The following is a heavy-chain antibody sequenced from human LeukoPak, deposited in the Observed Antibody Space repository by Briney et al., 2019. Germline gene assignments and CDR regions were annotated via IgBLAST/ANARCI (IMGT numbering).Heavy chain of an antibody. CDR1: GFTFSSYA. CDR3: AKGYDFWSGTFDY. D-gene: IGHD3-3*01. J-gene: IGHJ4*02. CDR2: ISGSGGST. Sequence: GGSLRLSCTASGFTFSSYAMSWVRQAPGKGLEWVSAISGSGGSTYYADSVKGRFTISRDNSKNTLYLQMNSLRAEDTAVYYCAKGYDFWSGTFDYWGQGTLVTVSS. V-gene: IGHV3-23*01.